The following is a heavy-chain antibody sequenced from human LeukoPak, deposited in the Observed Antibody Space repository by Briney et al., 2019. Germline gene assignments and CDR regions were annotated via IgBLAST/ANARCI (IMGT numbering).Heavy chain of an antibody. CDR2: INHSGST. J-gene: IGHJ5*02. Sequence: SETLSLTCAVYGGSFSGYYWSWISQPPGKGLEWIGEINHSGSTNYNPSLKSRVTISVDTSKNQFSLKLSSVTAADTAVYYCARGRGWFGESTFDPWGQGTLVTVSS. CDR1: GGSFSGYY. D-gene: IGHD3-10*01. CDR3: ARGRGWFGESTFDP. V-gene: IGHV4-34*01.